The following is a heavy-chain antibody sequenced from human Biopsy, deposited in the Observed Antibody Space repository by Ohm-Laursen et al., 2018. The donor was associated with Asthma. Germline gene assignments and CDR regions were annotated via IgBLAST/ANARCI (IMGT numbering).Heavy chain of an antibody. V-gene: IGHV3-7*01. CDR3: ARKIAARGGMGV. CDR1: GFTFSSYW. CDR2: IKKDGSEK. D-gene: IGHD6-6*01. Sequence: GSLRLSCTASGFTFSSYWMSWVRQAPGKGLEWVANIKKDGSEKYYVDSVKGRFTISRDNAKNSLYLHMNSLRAEDTAVYYCARKIAARGGMGVWGQGTTVTVSS. J-gene: IGHJ6*02.